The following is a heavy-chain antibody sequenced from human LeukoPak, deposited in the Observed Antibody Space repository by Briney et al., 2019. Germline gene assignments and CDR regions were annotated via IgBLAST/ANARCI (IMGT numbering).Heavy chain of an antibody. Sequence: GGSLRLSCAASGFTFSSYAMSWVRQAPGKGLEWVSSISGSGDSTYYADSAKGRFTISRDNSKNTLYLQMNSLRGDDTAVYYCTKYCFADVPRPSDYWGQGTLVTVST. J-gene: IGHJ4*02. V-gene: IGHV3-23*01. CDR2: ISGSGDST. CDR1: GFTFSSYA. D-gene: IGHD2-21*01. CDR3: TKYCFADVPRPSDY.